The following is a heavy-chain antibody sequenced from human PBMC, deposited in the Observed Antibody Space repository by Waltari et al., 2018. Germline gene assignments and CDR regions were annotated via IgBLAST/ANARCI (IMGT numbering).Heavy chain of an antibody. CDR1: GFTVSHNY. Sequence: EVQLVESGGGLVQPGGSLTLSCAPSGFTVSHNYMSWVRQSPGKGLEWVALIKSGGGTYYADTVEGRFHITRDNSNNTLYLQMNSLRAEDTAVYYCARDVVGSSAGYVKFDYWGQGTLLTVSP. CDR2: IKSGGGT. J-gene: IGHJ4*02. CDR3: ARDVVGSSAGYVKFDY. V-gene: IGHV3-66*01. D-gene: IGHD3-10*01.